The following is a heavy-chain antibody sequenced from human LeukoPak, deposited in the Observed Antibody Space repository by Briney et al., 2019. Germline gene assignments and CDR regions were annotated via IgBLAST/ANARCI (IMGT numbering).Heavy chain of an antibody. CDR2: IYYSGST. J-gene: IGHJ6*02. CDR1: GGSISSYY. CDR3: ARLDGDYEYYYGMDV. Sequence: SETLSLTWTVSGGSISSYYWSWIRQPPGKGLEWIGYIYYSGSTNYNPSLKSRVTISVDTSKNQFSLKLSSVTAADTAVYYCARLDGDYEYYYGMDVWGQGTTVTVSS. D-gene: IGHD4-17*01. V-gene: IGHV4-59*08.